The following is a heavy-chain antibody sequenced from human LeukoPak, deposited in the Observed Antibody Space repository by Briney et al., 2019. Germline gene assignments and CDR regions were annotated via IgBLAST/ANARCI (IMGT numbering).Heavy chain of an antibody. CDR3: ARDGFNEGAYNWFDP. V-gene: IGHV3-7*01. CDR2: IKTDGSET. J-gene: IGHJ5*02. Sequence: GGSLRLSCAVSGITFSHYWMSWVREAPGKGLEWVASIKTDGSETYYLGSVRGRFTISRENSKNFLYLQMNSLRAEDTAVYYCARDGFNEGAYNWFDPWGQGTQVIVSS. D-gene: IGHD3-16*01. CDR1: GITFSHYW.